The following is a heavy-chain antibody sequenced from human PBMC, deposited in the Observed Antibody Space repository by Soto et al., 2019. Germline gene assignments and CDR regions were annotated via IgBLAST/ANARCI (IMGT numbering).Heavy chain of an antibody. CDR3: ARGGGVALDGSAAFDI. V-gene: IGHV1-46*01. D-gene: IGHD1-1*01. CDR1: GYTLTSHH. J-gene: IGHJ3*02. CDR2: INPAKGVA. Sequence: QVHLVQSGAEVKKPGASMKVSCTASGYTLTSHHVHWVRQAPGRRLEWMGSINPAKGVALYTARFRGRVIMTRDTSTSTVYMELRGLTSEDTAIFYCARGGGVALDGSAAFDIWGQGTMVTVSS.